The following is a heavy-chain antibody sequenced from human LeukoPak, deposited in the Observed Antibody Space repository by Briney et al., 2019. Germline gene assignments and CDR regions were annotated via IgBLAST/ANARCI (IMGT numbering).Heavy chain of an antibody. CDR3: AKGYPGKYDTSGYYEYYFDY. V-gene: IGHV3-30*18. CDR1: GFTFRNYG. Sequence: GGSLRLSCAASGFTFRNYGTHWVRQAPGKGLEWVASLSYDLSNKYYADSVKGRFSISGDNSKNTLYLQMNSLRAEDTAVYYCAKGYPGKYDTSGYYEYYFDYWGQGTLVTVSS. D-gene: IGHD3-22*01. J-gene: IGHJ4*02. CDR2: LSYDLSNK.